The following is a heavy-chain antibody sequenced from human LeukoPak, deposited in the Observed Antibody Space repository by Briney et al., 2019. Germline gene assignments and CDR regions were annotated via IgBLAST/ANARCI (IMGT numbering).Heavy chain of an antibody. CDR3: AKDLRGVTVAGTFDS. Sequence: PGGSLRLSCAASGFTFSSYAMSWVRQAPGKGLEWVSSISGADDKTYTYYADSVKGRFSISRDNSENILYLQTNSLRVEDTAVYYCAKDLRGVTVAGTFDSWGQGTLVTVSS. D-gene: IGHD6-19*01. V-gene: IGHV3-23*01. J-gene: IGHJ4*02. CDR2: ISGADDKTYT. CDR1: GFTFSSYA.